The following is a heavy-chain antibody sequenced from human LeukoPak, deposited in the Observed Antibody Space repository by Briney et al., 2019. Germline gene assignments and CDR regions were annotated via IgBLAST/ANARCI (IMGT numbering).Heavy chain of an antibody. J-gene: IGHJ4*02. CDR2: IKQDGGEK. CDR3: ARDRNTDFWSGYYTNYFDY. CDR1: GFIFSNYW. Sequence: GGSLRLSCAASGFIFSNYWMTWVRHAPGKGLEWVATIKQDGGEKYYVDSVKGRFTISRDNAKNSLSLQMSSLRAEDTAVYYCARDRNTDFWSGYYTNYFDYWGQGTLVTVSS. D-gene: IGHD3-3*01. V-gene: IGHV3-7*01.